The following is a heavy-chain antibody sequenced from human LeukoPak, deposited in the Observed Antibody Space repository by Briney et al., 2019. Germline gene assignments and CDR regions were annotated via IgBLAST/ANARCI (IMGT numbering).Heavy chain of an antibody. Sequence: PSETLSLTCTVSGGSISSYYWSWIRQPPGKGLEWIGYIYYSGSTNYNPSLKSRVTISVDTSKNQFSLKLSSVTAADTAVYYCARDAGHSYGNDAFDIWGQGTMVTVSS. J-gene: IGHJ3*02. V-gene: IGHV4-59*01. D-gene: IGHD5-18*01. CDR3: ARDAGHSYGNDAFDI. CDR1: GGSISSYY. CDR2: IYYSGST.